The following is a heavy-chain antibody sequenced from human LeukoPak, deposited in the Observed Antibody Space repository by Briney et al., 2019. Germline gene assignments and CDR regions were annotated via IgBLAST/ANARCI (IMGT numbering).Heavy chain of an antibody. Sequence: GGSLRLSCAASGFTFSSYAMSWVRQAPGKGLEWVSAISGSGGSTYYADSVKGRFTISRDNSKNTLYLQMNRLRAEDTAVYYCARVPHVLLWFGELLKNWYFDLWGRGTLVTVSS. V-gene: IGHV3-23*01. CDR1: GFTFSSYA. J-gene: IGHJ2*01. D-gene: IGHD3-10*01. CDR3: ARVPHVLLWFGELLKNWYFDL. CDR2: ISGSGGST.